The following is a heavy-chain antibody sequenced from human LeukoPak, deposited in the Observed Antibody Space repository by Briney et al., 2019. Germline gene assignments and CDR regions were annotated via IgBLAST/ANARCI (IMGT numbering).Heavy chain of an antibody. CDR3: AKDNVVIPAAGDAFDI. Sequence: GGSLRLSCVASGFTFTSYAMSWVRQAPGKGLEWVSSISGSGGSTYYADSVKGRFTISRDNSKNTLYLQMNSLRAEDTAVYYCAKDNVVIPAAGDAFDIWGQGTMVTVSS. J-gene: IGHJ3*02. CDR1: GFTFTSYA. V-gene: IGHV3-23*01. CDR2: ISGSGGST. D-gene: IGHD2-2*01.